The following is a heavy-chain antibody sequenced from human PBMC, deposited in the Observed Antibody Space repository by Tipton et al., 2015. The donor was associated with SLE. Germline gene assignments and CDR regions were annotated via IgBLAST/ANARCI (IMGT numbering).Heavy chain of an antibody. V-gene: IGHV4-59*12. D-gene: IGHD2-15*01. J-gene: IGHJ4*02. CDR3: ARGLGGCSGVNCPH. Sequence: TLSLTCSVSNGSIGSDYWTWIRQPPGKGLEWIGYKYYSGGTNSNPSLRSRVTISIDMSKNQFSLTLSSVTAADTAVYYCARGLGGCSGVNCPHWGQGTRVTVSS. CDR2: KYYSGGT. CDR1: NGSIGSDY.